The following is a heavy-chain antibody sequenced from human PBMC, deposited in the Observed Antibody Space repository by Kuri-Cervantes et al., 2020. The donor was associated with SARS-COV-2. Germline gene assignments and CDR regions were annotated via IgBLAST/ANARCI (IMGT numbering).Heavy chain of an antibody. CDR3: ARARGIFGDAFDI. J-gene: IGHJ3*02. Sequence: ASVKVSCKASGYTFTSYAMHWVRQAPGQRLEWMGWINAGNGNTKYSQKFQGRVTITRDTSASTAYMELSSLRSEDTAVYYCARARGIFGDAFDIWGQGTMVTVSS. CDR1: GYTFTSYA. CDR2: INAGNGNT. V-gene: IGHV1-3*01. D-gene: IGHD3-3*02.